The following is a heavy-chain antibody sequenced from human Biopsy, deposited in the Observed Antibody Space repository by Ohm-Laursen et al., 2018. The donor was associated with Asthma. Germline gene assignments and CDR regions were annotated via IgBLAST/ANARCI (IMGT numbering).Heavy chain of an antibody. CDR3: ARASLAARANWFDP. D-gene: IGHD6-6*01. J-gene: IGHJ5*02. V-gene: IGHV4-30-4*01. CDR2: IYYSGST. Sequence: TLSLTCSVPGGSIGAGDYYWSWIRQPPGKGLEWIGYIYYSGSTSHNPSLTSRLTISVDTSKNQFSLKLTSVTAADTAVYYCARASLAARANWFDPWGQGTLVTVSS. CDR1: GGSIGAGDYY.